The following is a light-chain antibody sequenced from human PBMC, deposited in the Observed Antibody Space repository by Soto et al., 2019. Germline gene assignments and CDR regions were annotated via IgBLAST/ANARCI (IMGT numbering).Light chain of an antibody. J-gene: IGLJ1*01. V-gene: IGLV2-14*01. CDR3: SSYASSSSYV. CDR1: SSDVGGYNH. Sequence: QSVLAQPASVSGSPGQSITISCTGTSSDVGGYNHVSWYQIHPGKAPKLIIYEVTSRPSGASYRFSGSKSGNSASLTISGLQAEDEADYYCSSYASSSSYVFGAGTKVTVL. CDR2: EVT.